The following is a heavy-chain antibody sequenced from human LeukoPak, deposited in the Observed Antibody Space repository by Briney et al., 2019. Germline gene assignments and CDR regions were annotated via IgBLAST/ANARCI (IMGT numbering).Heavy chain of an antibody. V-gene: IGHV4-39*07. D-gene: IGHD4-17*01. CDR2: INHSGST. J-gene: IGHJ6*03. CDR1: GGSISSSSYY. CDR3: ARSRRAVTTYYYYYMDV. Sequence: SVTLSLTCTVSGGSISSSSYYWGWIRQPPGKGLEWIGEINHSGSTNYNPSLKSRVPISVDTSKNQFSLKLSSVTAADTAVYYCARSRRAVTTYYYYYMDVWGKGTTVTISS.